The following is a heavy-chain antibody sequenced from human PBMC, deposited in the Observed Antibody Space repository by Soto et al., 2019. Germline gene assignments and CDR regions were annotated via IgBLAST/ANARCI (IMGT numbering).Heavy chain of an antibody. CDR1: GFTFSTYA. Sequence: EVPLLESGGGLVQPGGSLRLSCAASGFTFSTYAMNWVRQAPGNGLEWVSAISGSGGSIHYADSVKGRFTISRDNSKNTLYLHMNRLRDEDTAVYHCVKGHSKGDVWGQGTAVTVSS. CDR2: ISGSGGSI. CDR3: VKGHSKGDV. V-gene: IGHV3-23*01. J-gene: IGHJ6*02.